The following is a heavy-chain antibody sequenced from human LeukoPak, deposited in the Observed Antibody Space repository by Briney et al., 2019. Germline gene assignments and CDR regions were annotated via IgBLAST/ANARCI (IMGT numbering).Heavy chain of an antibody. V-gene: IGHV4-4*07. D-gene: IGHD3-10*01. CDR1: GGSISSYY. Sequence: PSETLSLTCTVSGGSISSYYWGWMRQPAGKGLEWIGRIYTSGSTNYNPSLKSRVTMSVDTSKNQFSLKLSSVTAADTAVYYCAREGSAYYYGSAEFDPWGQGTLVTVSS. CDR2: IYTSGST. CDR3: AREGSAYYYGSAEFDP. J-gene: IGHJ5*02.